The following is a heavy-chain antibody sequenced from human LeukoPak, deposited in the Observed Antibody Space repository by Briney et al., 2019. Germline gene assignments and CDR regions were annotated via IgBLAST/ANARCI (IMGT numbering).Heavy chain of an antibody. D-gene: IGHD1-7*01. CDR2: IYYTGTT. V-gene: IGHV4-61*08. J-gene: IGHJ4*02. CDR1: GGSISSTGYY. CDR3: ARGERNYNWNYVGT. Sequence: SETLSLTCTVSGGSISSTGYYWIWIRQPPGKGLEWIGFIYYTGTTNYNASLKSRVTMSVDASKNQFSLRLNSVTAADTAVYYCARGERNYNWNYVGTWGQGTLVTVSS.